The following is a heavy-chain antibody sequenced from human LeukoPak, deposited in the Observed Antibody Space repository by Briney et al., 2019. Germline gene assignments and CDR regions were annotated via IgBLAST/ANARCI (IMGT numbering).Heavy chain of an antibody. CDR3: ARDGSARSGNNNFYY. CDR2: ISPNSGDT. Sequence: ASVKVSCKTSGYGFTGYYMHWVRQAPGQGLEWMGWISPNSGDTNHAREFQGRVTMTRDTSISTAYMELSGLTSDDTAVYYCARDGSARSGNNNFYYWGQGTLVTVSS. J-gene: IGHJ4*02. CDR1: GYGFTGYY. V-gene: IGHV1-2*02. D-gene: IGHD4-23*01.